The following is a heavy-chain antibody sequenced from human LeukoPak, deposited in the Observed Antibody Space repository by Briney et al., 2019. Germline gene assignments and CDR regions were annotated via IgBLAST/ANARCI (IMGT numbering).Heavy chain of an antibody. J-gene: IGHJ6*02. CDR3: AKTALGYFYTMDV. CDR1: GFTFRSYT. V-gene: IGHV3-23*01. CDR2: ITGSGGST. Sequence: PGGSLRLSCAASGFTFRSYTMSWVRQAPGKGLEWVSGITGSGGSTSYADSVKGRFTISRDNSKNTLYLQMNSLRAEDTAVYYCAKTALGYFYTMDVWGQGTTVTVSS. D-gene: IGHD7-27*01.